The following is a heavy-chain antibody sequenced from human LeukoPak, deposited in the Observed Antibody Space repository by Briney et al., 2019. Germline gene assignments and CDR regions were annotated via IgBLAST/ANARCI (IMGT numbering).Heavy chain of an antibody. D-gene: IGHD3-10*01. V-gene: IGHV4-61*02. CDR1: GGSISSGSYY. CDR3: ARENYYGSGFDP. J-gene: IGHJ5*02. CDR2: IYTSGST. Sequence: SETLSLTCTVSGGSISSGSYYWSWIRQPAGKGLEWIGRIYTSGSTNYNPSLKSRVTISVDTSKNQFSLKLSSVTAADTAVYYCARENYYGSGFDPWGQGTLVTVSS.